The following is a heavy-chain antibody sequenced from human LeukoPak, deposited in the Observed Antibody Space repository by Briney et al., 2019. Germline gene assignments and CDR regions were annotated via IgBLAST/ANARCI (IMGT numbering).Heavy chain of an antibody. V-gene: IGHV1-18*01. J-gene: IGHJ6*03. Sequence: GASVKVSCKASGYTFTSHGISWVRQAPGQGLEWMGWISAFNGNTNYAQKLRGRVTMTTDTSTSTAYMELRSLTSADSAVYYCARVGSMTTFYYYDFMDIWGKGTTVTVSS. CDR3: ARVGSMTTFYYYDFMDI. CDR2: ISAFNGNT. D-gene: IGHD4-11*01. CDR1: GYTFTSHG.